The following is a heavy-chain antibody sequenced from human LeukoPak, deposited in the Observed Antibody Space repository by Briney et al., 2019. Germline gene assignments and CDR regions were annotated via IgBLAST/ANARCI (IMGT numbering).Heavy chain of an antibody. CDR2: IYYSGST. D-gene: IGHD1-1*01. CDR3: ARNIEGPWTLDAFDS. V-gene: IGHV4-59*08. J-gene: IGHJ3*02. Sequence: SETLSLTCTVSGGSISSYYWSWIRQPPGKGLEWIGYIYYSGSTNYNPSLKSRVTISVDTSKNQFSLKLSSVTAADTAVYYCARNIEGPWTLDAFDSWGQGTMVTVSS. CDR1: GGSISSYY.